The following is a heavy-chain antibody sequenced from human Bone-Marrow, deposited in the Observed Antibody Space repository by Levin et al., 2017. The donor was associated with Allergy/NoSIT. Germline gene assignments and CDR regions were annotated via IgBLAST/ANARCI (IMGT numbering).Heavy chain of an antibody. J-gene: IGHJ6*02. Sequence: ASVKVSCKASGYTFTSYDINWVRQATGQGLEWMGWMNPNSGNTGYAQKFQGRVTMTMNTSISTAYMELSSLRSEDKAVYYCASWIVVVPAAIYQYYYYGMDVWGQGTTVTVSS. CDR1: GYTFTSYD. D-gene: IGHD2-2*02. V-gene: IGHV1-8*01. CDR3: ASWIVVVPAAIYQYYYYGMDV. CDR2: MNPNSGNT.